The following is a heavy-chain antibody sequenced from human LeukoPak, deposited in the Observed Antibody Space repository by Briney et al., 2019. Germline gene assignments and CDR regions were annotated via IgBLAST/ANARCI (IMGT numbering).Heavy chain of an antibody. Sequence: ASVKVSCKASGFTFTGYYIHWVRQAPGQGLEWMGYINPHNGGTNSPQKFQGRVTMTTDTSISAAYMELSSLISDDTAMYYCVREGNELLSKNFDYWGQGTLVTVSS. D-gene: IGHD2-21*02. V-gene: IGHV1-2*02. J-gene: IGHJ4*02. CDR2: INPHNGGT. CDR3: VREGNELLSKNFDY. CDR1: GFTFTGYY.